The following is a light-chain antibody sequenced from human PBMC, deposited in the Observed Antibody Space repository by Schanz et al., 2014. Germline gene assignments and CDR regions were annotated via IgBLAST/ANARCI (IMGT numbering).Light chain of an antibody. CDR3: QQYNNWPMYT. CDR1: QSVSSN. Sequence: ETVLTQSPGTLSLSPGERATLSCRASQSVSSNYLAWYQQKPGQSPRLLIYGASSRATGIPARFSGSGSGTEFTLTISSLQSEDFAVYYCQQYNNWPMYTFGQGTKLEIK. J-gene: IGKJ2*01. V-gene: IGKV3-15*01. CDR2: GAS.